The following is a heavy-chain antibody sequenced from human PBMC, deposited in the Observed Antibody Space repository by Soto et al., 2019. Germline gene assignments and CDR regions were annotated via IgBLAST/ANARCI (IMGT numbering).Heavy chain of an antibody. CDR2: IYHSGST. CDR3: AREGYCSGGSCSDY. V-gene: IGHV4-30-2*01. CDR1: GGSISSGGYS. J-gene: IGHJ4*02. Sequence: SETLSLTCAVSGGSISSGGYSWSWIRQPPGKGLEWIGYIYHSGSTYYNPSLKSRVTISVDRSKNQFSLKLSSVTAADTAVYYCAREGYCSGGSCSDYWGQGTLVTVSS. D-gene: IGHD2-15*01.